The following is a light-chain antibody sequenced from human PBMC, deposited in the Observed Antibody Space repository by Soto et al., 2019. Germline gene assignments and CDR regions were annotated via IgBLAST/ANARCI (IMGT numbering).Light chain of an antibody. CDR2: KNN. J-gene: IGLJ3*02. CDR3: AAWDDSLSGRV. CDR1: SSNIGSYD. V-gene: IGLV1-47*01. Sequence: QSVLTQPPSTSGTPGQRVTISCSGSSSNIGSYDVYWYQQLPGTAPKLLIYKNNQRPSGVPDRFSASKSGTSASLAISGLRSEDEADFYCAAWDDSLSGRVFGGGTQLTVL.